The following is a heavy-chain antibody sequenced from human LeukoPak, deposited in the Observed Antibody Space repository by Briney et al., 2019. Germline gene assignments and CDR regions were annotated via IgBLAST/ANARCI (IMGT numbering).Heavy chain of an antibody. CDR1: GGSISSYF. Sequence: SETLSLTCTVSGGSISSYFWSWIRQSQGKGLEWIGYIYYSGSTSYNPSLMSRVTISVDTSKNHFSLRLTSVTAADTAVYYCARGGWLKSGDYFDYWGQGTLVTVSS. CDR2: IYYSGST. J-gene: IGHJ4*02. CDR3: ARGGWLKSGDYFDY. V-gene: IGHV4-59*01. D-gene: IGHD5-24*01.